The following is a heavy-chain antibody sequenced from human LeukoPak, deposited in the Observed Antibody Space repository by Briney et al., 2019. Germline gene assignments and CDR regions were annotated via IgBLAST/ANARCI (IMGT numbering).Heavy chain of an antibody. CDR2: ISYDGSNK. CDR1: GFTFSSYA. Sequence: GGSLRLSCAASGFTFSSYAMHWVRQAPGKGLERVAVISYDGSNKYYADSVKGRFTISRDNSKNTLYLQMNSLRAEDTAVYYCARDRYYDSSGYSFDYWGQGTLVTVSS. D-gene: IGHD3-22*01. CDR3: ARDRYYDSSGYSFDY. J-gene: IGHJ4*02. V-gene: IGHV3-30-3*01.